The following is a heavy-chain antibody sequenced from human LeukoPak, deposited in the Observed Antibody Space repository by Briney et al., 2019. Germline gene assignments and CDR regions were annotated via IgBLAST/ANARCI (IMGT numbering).Heavy chain of an antibody. D-gene: IGHD3-10*01. Sequence: PSETLSLTCTVSGGSISSSSYYWGWIRQPPGKGLEWIGSIYYSGSTYYNPSLKSRVTISVDTSKNQFSLKLSSVTAADTAVYYCARDPTAAYGGYMDVWGKGTTVTVSS. CDR3: ARDPTAAYGGYMDV. CDR1: GGSISSSSYY. J-gene: IGHJ6*03. CDR2: IYYSGST. V-gene: IGHV4-39*07.